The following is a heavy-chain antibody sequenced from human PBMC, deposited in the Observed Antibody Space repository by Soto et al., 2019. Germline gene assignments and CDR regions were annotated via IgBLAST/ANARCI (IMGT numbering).Heavy chain of an antibody. D-gene: IGHD5-18*01. V-gene: IGHV4-39*01. CDR2: IYYSVST. CDR1: GGSISSSSYY. Sequence: SETLSLTCTVSGGSISSSSYYWGWIRQPPGKGLEWIGSIYYSVSTYYNPSLKSRVTISVDTSKNQFSLKLSSVTAADTAVYYCARQPGPSYSYGGYYYYGMDVWGQGITVTVSS. J-gene: IGHJ6*02. CDR3: ARQPGPSYSYGGYYYYGMDV.